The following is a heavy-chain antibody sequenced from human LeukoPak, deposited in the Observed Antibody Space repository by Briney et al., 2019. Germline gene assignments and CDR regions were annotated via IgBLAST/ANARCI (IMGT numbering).Heavy chain of an antibody. CDR3: ARGRFSGPDGY. CDR2: IYSGGAT. CDR1: EFSVSSNY. D-gene: IGHD6-19*01. V-gene: IGHV3-53*01. J-gene: IGHJ4*02. Sequence: PGGSLRLSCAVSEFSVSSNYTNWVRQAPGKGLEWVSVIYSGGATYYADSVRGRFTISRDNSKNMVSLQMTSLGAEDTAVYYCARGRFSGPDGYWGQGTLVTVSS.